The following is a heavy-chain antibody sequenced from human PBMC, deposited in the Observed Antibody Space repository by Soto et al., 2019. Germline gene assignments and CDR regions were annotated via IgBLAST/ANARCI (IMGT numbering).Heavy chain of an antibody. Sequence: AKVSCKASGNTFTSYSVYWVRQAPGQGLEWMGWINAGNGNTRYSRKFQDRVTITRDTSASTVYMELSSLRHGDTAVYYCAKDGGPDYCNSPGCSAEHFDYWGQGTQVTVSS. CDR1: GNTFTSYS. V-gene: IGHV1-3*01. CDR2: INAGNGNT. D-gene: IGHD2-2*01. CDR3: AKDGGPDYCNSPGCSAEHFDY. J-gene: IGHJ4*02.